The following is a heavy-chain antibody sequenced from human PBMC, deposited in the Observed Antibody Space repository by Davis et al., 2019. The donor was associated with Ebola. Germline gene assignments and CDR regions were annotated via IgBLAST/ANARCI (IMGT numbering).Heavy chain of an antibody. D-gene: IGHD5-18*01. Sequence: SETLSLTCTVSGGSVSSGSYYWSWIRQPPGKGLEWIGYIYYSGSTNYNPSLKSRVTISVDTSKNQFSLKLSSVTAADTAVYYCARGYSYGSPLRYWGQGTLVTVSS. CDR3: ARGYSYGSPLRY. J-gene: IGHJ4*02. V-gene: IGHV4-61*01. CDR1: GGSVSSGSYY. CDR2: IYYSGST.